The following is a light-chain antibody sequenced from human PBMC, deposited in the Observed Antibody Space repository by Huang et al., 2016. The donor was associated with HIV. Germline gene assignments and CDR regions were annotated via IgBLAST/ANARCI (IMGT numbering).Light chain of an antibody. CDR1: QTILHDSDSRNY. V-gene: IGKV4-1*01. Sequence: DIVMTQSPDSLAVSLGERATINCKSSQTILHDSDSRNYLAWDQQKPGQPPKLLIHWASIRKAGVPDRFIGSGSWTDFTLTISSLQAEDVAVYYCQQYYSSPFTFGPGTNVDI. CDR3: QQYYSSPFT. CDR2: WAS. J-gene: IGKJ3*01.